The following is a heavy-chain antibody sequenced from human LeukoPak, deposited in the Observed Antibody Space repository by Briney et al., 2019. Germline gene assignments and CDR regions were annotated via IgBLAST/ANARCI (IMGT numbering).Heavy chain of an antibody. D-gene: IGHD3-3*01. CDR1: GFTFSSYA. CDR3: PRACSEWVSPLWDYYYGMDV. CDR2: ISYDGSNK. Sequence: PGGSLRLSCAASGFTFSSYAMHWVRQAPGKGLEWVAVISYDGSNKYYADSVKGRFTISRDNSKNTLYLQMNSLRAEDTAVYYCPRACSEWVSPLWDYYYGMDVWGQGTTVTVSS. J-gene: IGHJ6*02. V-gene: IGHV3-30-3*01.